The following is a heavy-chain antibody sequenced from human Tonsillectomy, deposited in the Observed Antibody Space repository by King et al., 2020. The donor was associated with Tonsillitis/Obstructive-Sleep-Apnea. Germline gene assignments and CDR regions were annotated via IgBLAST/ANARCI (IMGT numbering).Heavy chain of an antibody. J-gene: IGHJ4*02. CDR2: ISAYNGNT. CDR1: GYTFTRYG. CDR3: GRDLDYDSSGYYGGFAY. Sequence: QLVQSGAEVKKPGASVKVSCKASGYTFTRYGISWVRQAPGKGLEWMGWISAYNGNTYYAQKLQGRVTMTTDTPTSTAYMELRSLRSDDTAVYYCGRDLDYDSSGYYGGFAYWGQGTLVTVSS. D-gene: IGHD3-22*01. V-gene: IGHV1-18*01.